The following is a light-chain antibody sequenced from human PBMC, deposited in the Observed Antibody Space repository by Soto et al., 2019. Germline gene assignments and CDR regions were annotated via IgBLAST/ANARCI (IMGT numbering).Light chain of an antibody. CDR1: SSDVGGYNY. CDR3: SSSTSSSPSYV. Sequence: QSALTQPASVSGSPGQSITISCTGTSSDVGGYNYVSWYQQHPGKAPKLIIYDVSNRPSGVSNRFSGSKSGNTASLTISGLQAEDEADYYCSSSTSSSPSYVFGTGTKLTVL. V-gene: IGLV2-14*01. CDR2: DVS. J-gene: IGLJ1*01.